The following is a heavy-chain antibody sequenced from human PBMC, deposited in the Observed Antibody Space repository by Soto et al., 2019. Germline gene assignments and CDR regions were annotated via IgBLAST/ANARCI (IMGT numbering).Heavy chain of an antibody. CDR3: ARDRVAVAGTGGGYYYYGMDV. D-gene: IGHD6-19*01. J-gene: IGHJ6*02. Sequence: PGGSLRLSCAASGFTFSSYAMHWVRQAPGKGLEWVAVISYDGSNKYCADSVKGRFTISRDNSKNTLYLQMNSLRAEDTAVYYCARDRVAVAGTGGGYYYYGMDVWGQGTTVTVSS. CDR2: ISYDGSNK. CDR1: GFTFSSYA. V-gene: IGHV3-30-3*01.